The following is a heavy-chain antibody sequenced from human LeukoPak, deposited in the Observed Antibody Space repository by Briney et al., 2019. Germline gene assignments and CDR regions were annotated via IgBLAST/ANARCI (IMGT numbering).Heavy chain of an antibody. CDR3: ARDSGHDAFDI. CDR1: GFTVSTNY. CDR2: IYRSGST. Sequence: PGGSLRLSCAASGFTVSTNYVSWVRQAPRKGLEWVSVIYRSGSTYYADSVKGRFTISRDNSKNTLYLQMNRLRAEDTAVYYCARDSGHDAFDIWGQGTMVTVSS. J-gene: IGHJ3*02. V-gene: IGHV3-53*01.